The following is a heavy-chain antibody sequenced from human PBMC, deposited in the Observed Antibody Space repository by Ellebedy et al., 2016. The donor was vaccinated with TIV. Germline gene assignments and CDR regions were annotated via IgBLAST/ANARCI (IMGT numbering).Heavy chain of an antibody. CDR1: GFTFSSYA. CDR2: ITGRGDRI. Sequence: GESLKISCAASGFTFSSYAMSWVRQAPGKGLEWVSSITGRGDRIYYADSVKGRFTISRDNSKNTLHLQMSSLGVEDMAVYYCARVRDTSSWPLDKWGQGTPVTVAS. D-gene: IGHD2-2*01. CDR3: ARVRDTSSWPLDK. J-gene: IGHJ4*02. V-gene: IGHV3-23*01.